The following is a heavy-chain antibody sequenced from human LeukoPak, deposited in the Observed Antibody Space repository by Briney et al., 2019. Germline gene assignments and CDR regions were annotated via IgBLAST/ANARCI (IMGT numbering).Heavy chain of an antibody. Sequence: GGFLRLSCAASGFTFSSYAMSWVRQAPGKGLEWVSSTVSRGTTQYADSVKGRFTVSRDTSKNTLYLQMNSLRADDTAVYYCAKCSTSAYTTGWCNWIDPWGQGALVTVSS. CDR3: AKCSTSAYTTGWCNWIDP. J-gene: IGHJ5*02. CDR2: TVSRGTT. CDR1: GFTFSSYA. D-gene: IGHD6-19*01. V-gene: IGHV3-23*01.